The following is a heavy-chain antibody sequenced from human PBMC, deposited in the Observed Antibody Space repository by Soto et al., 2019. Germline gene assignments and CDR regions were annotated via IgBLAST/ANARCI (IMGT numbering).Heavy chain of an antibody. J-gene: IGHJ5*02. CDR3: ARDGNSNANYIDP. V-gene: IGHV4-31*03. CDR2: IFYTGKA. Sequence: QVQLQESGPGLVKPSQTLSLTCSVSGDSLDIGSYYWTWIRRHPGKGLEWMGDIFYTGKAYYNPSLESRLSMSVDRSKNQFSLRLSSVTAADTAVYYCARDGNSNANYIDPWGQGTLVTVSS. D-gene: IGHD2-2*01. CDR1: GDSLDIGSYY.